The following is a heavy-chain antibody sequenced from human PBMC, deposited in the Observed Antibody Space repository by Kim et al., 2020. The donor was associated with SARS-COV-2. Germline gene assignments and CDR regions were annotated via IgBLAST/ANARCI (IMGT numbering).Heavy chain of an antibody. CDR1: GFTFRGYA. CDR3: VKDMSGYYRPFDY. J-gene: IGHJ4*02. D-gene: IGHD3-22*01. CDR2: ISGSGAYT. V-gene: IGHV3-23*01. Sequence: GGSLRLSCAASGFTFRGYAMSWVRQAPGEGLDWVSTISGSGAYTNYTDSVRGRFTISRDNAGDTLYLEMNSLRAEDTAVYYCVKDMSGYYRPFDYWGQGTRVTVSS.